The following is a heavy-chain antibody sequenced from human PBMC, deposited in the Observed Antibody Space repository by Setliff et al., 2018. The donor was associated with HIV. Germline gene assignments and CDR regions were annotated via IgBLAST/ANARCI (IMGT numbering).Heavy chain of an antibody. D-gene: IGHD2-8*02. CDR1: GYTFTTYS. Sequence: ASVKVSCKASGYTFTTYSLHWVRQAPGQSPEWTGWINVGKGDTKYSQKLQGRITITRDTSANRAYLELNNLRSDDTGTYFCARGALLAVFDFDHWGQGTPVTVSS. CDR3: ARGALLAVFDFDH. CDR2: INVGKGDT. J-gene: IGHJ4*01. V-gene: IGHV1-3*01.